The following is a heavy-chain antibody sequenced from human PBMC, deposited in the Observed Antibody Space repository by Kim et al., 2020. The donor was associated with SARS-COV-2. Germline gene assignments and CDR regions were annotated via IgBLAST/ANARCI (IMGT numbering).Heavy chain of an antibody. J-gene: IGHJ4*02. V-gene: IGHV1-2*02. CDR3: ARDLRGLTGTHDY. Sequence: YAQKFQGRVTMTRDTSISTAYMELSRLRSDDTAVYYCARDLRGLTGTHDYWGQGTLVTVSS. D-gene: IGHD1-20*01.